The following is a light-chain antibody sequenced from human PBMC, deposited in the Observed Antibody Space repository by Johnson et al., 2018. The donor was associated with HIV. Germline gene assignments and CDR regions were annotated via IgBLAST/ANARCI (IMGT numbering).Light chain of an antibody. CDR1: SSHIGNNY. J-gene: IGLJ1*01. CDR2: ENN. V-gene: IGLV1-51*02. CDR3: GTWDSSLSAGYV. Sequence: SVLTQPPSVSAAPGQKVTISCSGSSSHIGNNYVSWYQQLPGTAPKLLIYENNKRPSGIPDRFSGSKSGTSATLGIAGLQTGDEADYYCGTWDSSLSAGYVFGTGTKVTVL.